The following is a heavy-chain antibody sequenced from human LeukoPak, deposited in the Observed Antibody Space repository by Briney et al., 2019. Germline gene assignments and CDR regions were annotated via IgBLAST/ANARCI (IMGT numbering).Heavy chain of an antibody. D-gene: IGHD3-10*01. CDR2: SIPIFCTA. CDR3: ARNNCMVRRVIKVFPGEYYYYYDMDV. CDR1: GGTFSSYA. J-gene: IGHJ6*03. V-gene: IGHV1-69*13. Sequence: SVKVSCKASGGTFSSYAISWVLQAPAQGLERVGGSIPIFCTANYAQKFQGRVTITADASTSTAYMELSSLRSEDTAVYYWARNNCMVRRVIKVFPGEYYYYYDMDVWGKGHTATVSS.